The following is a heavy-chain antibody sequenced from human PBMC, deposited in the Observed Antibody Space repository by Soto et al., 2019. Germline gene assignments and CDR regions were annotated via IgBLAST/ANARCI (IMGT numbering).Heavy chain of an antibody. V-gene: IGHV3-23*01. CDR3: AKEGNGVNYDTSGSPDY. CDR1: GFTFSSYA. J-gene: IGHJ4*02. D-gene: IGHD3-22*01. CDR2: ISGSGGST. Sequence: GGSLRLSCAASGFTFSSYAMSWVRQAPGKGLEWVSAISGSGGSTYYADSVKGRFTISRDNSKNTLYLQMNSLRAEDTAVYYCAKEGNGVNYDTSGSPDYWGQGTLVTVSS.